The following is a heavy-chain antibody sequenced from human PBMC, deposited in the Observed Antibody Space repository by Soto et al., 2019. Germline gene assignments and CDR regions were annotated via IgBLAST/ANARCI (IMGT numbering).Heavy chain of an antibody. V-gene: IGHV4-4*07. J-gene: IGHJ6*02. Sequence: SETLSLTCTVSGGSISSYYWSWIRQPAGKGLEWIGRIYTSGSTNYNPSLKSRVTMSVDTSKNQFSLKLSSVTAADTAVYYCARGIGYGYNYYYYYGMDVWGQGTTVTVSS. CDR3: ARGIGYGYNYYYYYGMDV. CDR2: IYTSGST. D-gene: IGHD5-18*01. CDR1: GGSISSYY.